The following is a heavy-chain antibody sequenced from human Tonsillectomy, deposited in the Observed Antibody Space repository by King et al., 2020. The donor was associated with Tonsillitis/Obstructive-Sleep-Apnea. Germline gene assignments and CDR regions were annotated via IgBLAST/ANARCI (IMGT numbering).Heavy chain of an antibody. CDR2: IYWDDDK. CDR1: GFSLSTSGVG. D-gene: IGHD3-22*01. CDR3: AHRSYDSSGYYYYYYGMDV. Sequence: ITLQESGPTLVKPPQTLTLTCTFSGFSLSTSGVGVGWIRQPPGKALEWLALIYWDDDKRYSPSLKSRITITKDTSQNQVVLTMTNMDPVDTATYYCAHRSYDSSGYYYYYYGMDVWGQGTTVTVSS. J-gene: IGHJ6*02. V-gene: IGHV2-5*02.